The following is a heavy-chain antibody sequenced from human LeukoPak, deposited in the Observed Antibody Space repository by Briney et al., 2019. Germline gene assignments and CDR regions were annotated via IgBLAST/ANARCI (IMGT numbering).Heavy chain of an antibody. D-gene: IGHD6-19*01. V-gene: IGHV1-2*02. CDR2: INPNSGGT. CDR1: GYTFTGYY. CDR3: ARDCTAVAGTWFDP. Sequence: VASVTVSFTASGYTFTGYYMRWVRQAPGQGLEWMGWINPNSGGTNYAQKFQGRVTMTRDTSISTAYMELSRLRSDDTAVYYCARDCTAVAGTWFDPWGQGTLVTVSS. J-gene: IGHJ5*02.